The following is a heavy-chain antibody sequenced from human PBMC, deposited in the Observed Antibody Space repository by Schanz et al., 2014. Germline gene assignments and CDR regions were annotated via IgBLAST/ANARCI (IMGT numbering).Heavy chain of an antibody. CDR3: VRVSFADPRLYRGMDRDIDY. J-gene: IGHJ4*02. D-gene: IGHD5-18*01. CDR2: IRSSSTPI. CDR1: GFTFSDAW. Sequence: EVQLVESGGGLVKPGGFLRLSCAASGFTFSDAWMSWVRQAPGKGLEWVSYIRSSSTPIYYADSVKGRFTISRDNAKNSLYLQMNSLRAEDTAVYYCVRVSFADPRLYRGMDRDIDYWGQGSLVTVSS. V-gene: IGHV3-48*01.